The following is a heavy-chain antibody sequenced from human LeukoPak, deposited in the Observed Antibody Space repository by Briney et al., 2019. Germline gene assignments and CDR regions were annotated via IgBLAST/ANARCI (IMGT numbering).Heavy chain of an antibody. V-gene: IGHV1-18*01. CDR3: VLSRGCIHGVCYVGSDAFDI. J-gene: IGHJ3*02. D-gene: IGHD2-8*01. CDR2: ISAYNGNT. Sequence: ASVKVSCKASGYTFTSYGISWVRQAPGQGLEWMGWISAYNGNTNYAQKLQGRVTMTTDTSTSTAYMELRSLRSDDTAIYYCVLSRGCIHGVCYVGSDAFDIWGQGTMVTVSS. CDR1: GYTFTSYG.